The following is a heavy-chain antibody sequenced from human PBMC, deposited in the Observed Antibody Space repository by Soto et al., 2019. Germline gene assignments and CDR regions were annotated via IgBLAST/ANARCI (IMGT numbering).Heavy chain of an antibody. CDR3: ARGIVVVPAAILVGLEGDWFDP. D-gene: IGHD2-2*02. V-gene: IGHV4-34*01. J-gene: IGHJ5*02. CDR1: GGSFSGYY. CDR2: INHSGST. Sequence: QVQLQQWGAGLLKPSETLSLTCAVYGGSFSGYYWSWIRQPPGKGLEWIGEINHSGSTNYNPSLKSRVTISVDTSKNQFSLKLSSVTAADTAVYYCARGIVVVPAAILVGLEGDWFDPWGQGTLVTVSS.